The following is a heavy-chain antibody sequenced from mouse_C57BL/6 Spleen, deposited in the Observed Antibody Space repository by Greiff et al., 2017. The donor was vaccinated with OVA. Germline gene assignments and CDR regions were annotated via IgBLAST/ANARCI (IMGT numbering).Heavy chain of an antibody. CDR1: GFSLTSYG. Sequence: VKLMESGPGLVQPSQSLSISCTVSGFSLTSYGVHWVRQSPGQGLEWLGVIWRGGSTDYNAAFMSRLSITKDNSKSQVFFKMNSLQADDSAIYYCAFHYYGSSYWYFDVWGTGTTVTVSS. J-gene: IGHJ1*03. V-gene: IGHV2-5*01. CDR2: IWRGGST. CDR3: AFHYYGSSYWYFDV. D-gene: IGHD1-1*01.